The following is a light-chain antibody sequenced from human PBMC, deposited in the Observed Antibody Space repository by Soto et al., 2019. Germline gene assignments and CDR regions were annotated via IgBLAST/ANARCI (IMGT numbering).Light chain of an antibody. CDR1: RSNIGSNY. CDR2: RNY. V-gene: IGLV1-47*01. J-gene: IGLJ3*02. Sequence: QSVLTQPPSASGTPGQRLTISCSGSRSNIGSNYVYWFQQLPGTAPKLLIYRNYQRPSGVPDRFSGSKSGTSASLAISGLRSEDEADYYCAAWDDSLSGLFGGRTKLTVL. CDR3: AAWDDSLSGL.